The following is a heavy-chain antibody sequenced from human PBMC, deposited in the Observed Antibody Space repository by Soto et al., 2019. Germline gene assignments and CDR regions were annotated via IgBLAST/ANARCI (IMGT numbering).Heavy chain of an antibody. D-gene: IGHD5-18*01. CDR2: ISYDGSNK. Sequence: ESGGGVVQPGRSLRLSCAASGFTFSSYAMHWVRQASGKGLEWVAVISYDGSNKYYADSVKGRFTISRDNSKNTLYLQMNSLRAEDTAVYYCARDRTPGYSYEYYFDYWGQGTLVTVSS. V-gene: IGHV3-30-3*01. CDR3: ARDRTPGYSYEYYFDY. J-gene: IGHJ4*02. CDR1: GFTFSSYA.